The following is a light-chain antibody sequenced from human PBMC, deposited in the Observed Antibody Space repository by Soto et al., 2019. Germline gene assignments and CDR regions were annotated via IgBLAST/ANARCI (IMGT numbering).Light chain of an antibody. CDR3: QHYNNWPPWT. J-gene: IGKJ1*01. CDR2: GAS. CDR1: QSVKSN. Sequence: EIVMTQSPATLSVSPGERVTLSCRASQSVKSNLGWYQQKFGQAPRLLIYGASTRATGVPARFSGSGSGTEFTLTISSLQSEDFAVYYCQHYNNWPPWTFGQGTKVEI. V-gene: IGKV3-15*01.